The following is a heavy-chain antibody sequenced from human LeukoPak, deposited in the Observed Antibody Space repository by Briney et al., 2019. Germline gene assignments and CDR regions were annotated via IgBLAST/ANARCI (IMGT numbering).Heavy chain of an antibody. CDR1: GGSISSYY. CDR3: ARGNGQAYCGGDCWLWGLQH. D-gene: IGHD2-21*02. V-gene: IGHV4-59*01. CDR2: IYYSGST. Sequence: SETLSLTCTVSGGSISSYYWSWIRQPPGKGLEWIGYIYYSGSTNYNPSLKSRVTISVDTSKNQFSLKLSSVTAADTAVYYCARGNGQAYCGGDCWLWGLQHWGQGTLVTVSS. J-gene: IGHJ1*01.